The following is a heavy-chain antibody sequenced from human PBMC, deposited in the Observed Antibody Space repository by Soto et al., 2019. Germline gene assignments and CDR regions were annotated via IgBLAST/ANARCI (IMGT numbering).Heavy chain of an antibody. CDR3: ARSSGGNFGIIIEGTNWSAP. Sequence: ASVKVSCKAPRDTFTSYYINWVRQAPGQGLEWMGVINPHGGSTAYAQKFKGRVTLTRDTSASTVYMEVSSLTSEDTAMYYCARSSGGNFGIIIEGTNWSAPWGQGTLVTVSS. V-gene: IGHV1-46*01. CDR1: RDTFTSYY. J-gene: IGHJ5*02. D-gene: IGHD1-26*01. CDR2: INPHGGST.